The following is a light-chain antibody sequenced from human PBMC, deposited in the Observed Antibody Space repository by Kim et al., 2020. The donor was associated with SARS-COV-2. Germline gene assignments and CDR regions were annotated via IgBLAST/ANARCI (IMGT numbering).Light chain of an antibody. CDR1: QSISGH. V-gene: IGKV3-15*01. Sequence: ETVMTQYPVTLSVSPGERVTLSCRASQSISGHLAWYQQTPGQSPRRLIYGASTRATGSPARFSGSGSGTEFTLTINSLQSEDSAVYYCQQYTNRPRTFGQGTQVDIK. CDR2: GAS. J-gene: IGKJ1*01. CDR3: QQYTNRPRT.